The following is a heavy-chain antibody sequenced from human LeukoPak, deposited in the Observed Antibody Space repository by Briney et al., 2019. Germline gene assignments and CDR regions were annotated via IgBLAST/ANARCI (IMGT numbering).Heavy chain of an antibody. CDR2: VYYTGST. CDR3: ARHFAYSSSSYFDY. Sequence: SETLSLTCTVSGGSINNYYWSWIRQPPGKAVEWIGYVYYTGSTNYNPSLKSRVTMFEDKSKNQFSLRLYSVTVADTAVYYCARHFAYSSSSYFDYWGQGSLVTVSS. CDR1: GGSINNYY. V-gene: IGHV4-59*08. J-gene: IGHJ4*02. D-gene: IGHD6-6*01.